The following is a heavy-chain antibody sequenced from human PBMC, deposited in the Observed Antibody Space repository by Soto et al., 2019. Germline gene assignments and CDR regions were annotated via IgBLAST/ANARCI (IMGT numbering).Heavy chain of an antibody. CDR1: GGTFSSYT. D-gene: IGHD2-2*01. CDR2: IIPILGIA. V-gene: IGHV1-69*10. Sequence: SVKVSCKASGGTFSSYTISWVRQAPGQGLEWMGGIIPILGIANYAQKFQGRVTITADKSTSTAYMELSSLRSEDTAVYYCASVCSSTSCHYYYFDYWGQGTLVTVSS. CDR3: ASVCSSTSCHYYYFDY. J-gene: IGHJ4*02.